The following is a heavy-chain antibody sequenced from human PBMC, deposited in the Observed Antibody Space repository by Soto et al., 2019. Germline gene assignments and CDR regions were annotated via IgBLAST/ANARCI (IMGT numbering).Heavy chain of an antibody. CDR1: GFTFSTYA. V-gene: IGHV3-23*01. CDR2: ISGSGGGT. Sequence: GGSLRLSCAASGFTFSTYAMTWIRQAPGERLEWVSTISGSGGGTYYADSVRGRFTISRDNSKNTLYLQMSSLRVEDRAVYYCARDPGPHVDHWGQGTLVTVSS. J-gene: IGHJ4*02. CDR3: ARDPGPHVDH.